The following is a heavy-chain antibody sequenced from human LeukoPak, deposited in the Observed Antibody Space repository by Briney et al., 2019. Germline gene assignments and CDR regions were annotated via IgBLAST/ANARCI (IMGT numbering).Heavy chain of an antibody. J-gene: IGHJ4*02. CDR1: GLSFSDYY. CDR3: ATRAATGAGGKYYFDY. V-gene: IGHV3-11*03. CDR2: ISSTSTYT. Sequence: PGGSLSLSSAASGLSFSDYYMTWIRQAPGKGLEWVSYISSTSTYTNYGDSVKGRFTISRDNAKNSLYLQMNSLRAEDTAVYYCATRAATGAGGKYYFDYWGQGTLVTVSS. D-gene: IGHD6-13*01.